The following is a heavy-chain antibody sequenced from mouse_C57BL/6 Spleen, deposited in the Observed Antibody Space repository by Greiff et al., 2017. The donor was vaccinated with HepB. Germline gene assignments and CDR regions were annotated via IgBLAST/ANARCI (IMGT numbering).Heavy chain of an antibody. J-gene: IGHJ4*01. CDR1: GYTFTDYN. CDR2: INPNNGGT. Sequence: VQLKQSGPELVKPGASVKIPCKASGYTFTDYNMDWVKQSHGKSLEWIGDINPNNGGTIYNQKFKGKATLTVDKSSSTAYMELRSLTSEDTAVYYCARKDYDGYYGAMDYWGQGTSVTVSS. CDR3: ARKDYDGYYGAMDY. V-gene: IGHV1-18*01. D-gene: IGHD2-3*01.